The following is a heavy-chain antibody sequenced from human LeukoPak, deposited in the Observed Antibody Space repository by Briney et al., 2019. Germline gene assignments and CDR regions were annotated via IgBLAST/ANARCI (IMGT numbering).Heavy chain of an antibody. V-gene: IGHV3-66*02. D-gene: IGHD1-1*01. CDR1: GFTVSSNY. J-gene: IGHJ6*03. Sequence: TGGSVRLSCAASGFTVSSNYMSWVRQAPGKGLEWVSVIYSGGSTYYADSVKGRFTISRDNSKNTLYLQMNSLRAEDTAVYYCARLFLGTGTYYMDVWGKGTTVTVSS. CDR3: ARLFLGTGTYYMDV. CDR2: IYSGGST.